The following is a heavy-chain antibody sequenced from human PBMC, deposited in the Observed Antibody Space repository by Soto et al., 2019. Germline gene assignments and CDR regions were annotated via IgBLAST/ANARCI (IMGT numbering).Heavy chain of an antibody. V-gene: IGHV4-31*03. CDR3: ARHVIEMAPFGY. CDR2: IYYSGST. J-gene: IGHJ4*02. CDR1: GGSISSGGYY. Sequence: SETLSLTCTVSGGSISSGGYYWSWIRQHPGKGLEWIGYIYYSGSTYYNPSLKSRVTISVDTSKNQFSLKLSSVTAADTAVYYCARHVIEMAPFGYWGQGTLVTVS.